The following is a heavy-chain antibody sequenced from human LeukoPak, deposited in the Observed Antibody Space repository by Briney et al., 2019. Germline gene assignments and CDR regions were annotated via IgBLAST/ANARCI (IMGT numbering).Heavy chain of an antibody. CDR1: GGSISSYY. CDR2: IYYSGST. Sequence: SETLSLTCTVSGGSISSYYWSWIRQPPGKGLEWIGYIYYSGSTNYNPSLKSRVTISVDTSKNQFSLKLSSVTAADTAVYYCATRGGSYHRRDYWGQGTLVTVSS. J-gene: IGHJ4*02. D-gene: IGHD3-16*02. V-gene: IGHV4-59*12. CDR3: ATRGGSYHRRDY.